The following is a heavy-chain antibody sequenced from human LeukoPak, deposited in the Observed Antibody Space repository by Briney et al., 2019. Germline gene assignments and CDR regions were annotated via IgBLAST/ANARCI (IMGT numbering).Heavy chain of an antibody. V-gene: IGHV5-51*01. CDR2: IYPGDSDT. CDR3: ARGLGSSSWYDWFDP. D-gene: IGHD6-13*01. J-gene: IGHJ5*02. Sequence: GESLKISCKGSGYSFTSYWIAWVRQMPGKGLEWMGIIYPGDSDTRYSPSFQGQVTISADKSISTAYLQWSSLKASDTAMYYCARGLGSSSWYDWFDPWGQGTLVTVSS. CDR1: GYSFTSYW.